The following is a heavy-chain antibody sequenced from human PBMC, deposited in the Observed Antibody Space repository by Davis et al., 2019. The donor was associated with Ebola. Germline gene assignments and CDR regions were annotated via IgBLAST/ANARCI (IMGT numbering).Heavy chain of an antibody. Sequence: AASVKVSCKASGYTFTSYDINWVRQATGHGFEWMGWMNPNSGNTGYAQKFQGRVTMTRDTSTSTAYMELSGLRSEDTAVYYCARANWATVGTRWFDPWGQGTLVTVSS. CDR1: GYTFTSYD. D-gene: IGHD6-13*01. J-gene: IGHJ5*02. CDR2: MNPNSGNT. V-gene: IGHV1-8*01. CDR3: ARANWATVGTRWFDP.